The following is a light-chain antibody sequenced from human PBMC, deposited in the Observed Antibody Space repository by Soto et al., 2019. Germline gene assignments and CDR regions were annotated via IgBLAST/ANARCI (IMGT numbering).Light chain of an antibody. J-gene: IGKJ1*01. CDR1: QSLIHSDGDTY. V-gene: IGKV2-30*02. Sequence: DVVMTQSPLSLPVTLGQPASISCRSSQSLIHSDGDTYLNWFQQRPGQSPRRLIYKVSDRDSGVPDRFTGSGSGTDLTLKISRVEAEDVGVYYCMHGTHWPWTFGQGTEGEIK. CDR2: KVS. CDR3: MHGTHWPWT.